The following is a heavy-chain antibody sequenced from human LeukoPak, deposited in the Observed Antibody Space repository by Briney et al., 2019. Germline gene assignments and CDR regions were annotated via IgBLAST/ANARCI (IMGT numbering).Heavy chain of an antibody. CDR3: ARGGVPGYCTSTNCYAGDC. CDR1: GYTFTAYY. D-gene: IGHD2-2*01. V-gene: IGHV1-2*02. Sequence: ASVKVSCKASGYTFTAYYIHWVRQAPGQGLEWMGWVNPNSGGTFYAQRFQGRVTMTRDTSISTVYMELSRLTSDDTAVYYCARGGVPGYCTSTNCYAGDCWGQGTLVTVSS. CDR2: VNPNSGGT. J-gene: IGHJ4*02.